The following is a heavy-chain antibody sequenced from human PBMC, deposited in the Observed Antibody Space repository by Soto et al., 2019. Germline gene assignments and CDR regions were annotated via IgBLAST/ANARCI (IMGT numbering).Heavy chain of an antibody. Sequence: QVQLVQSAGEVKKPGASVKVSCKASGYSFTSYGISWVRRAPGQGLEWMGWISPYNGHTQFVERFQGRVTMTTDTSTTTAYMELRNLRSDDTAHYYCARDLTIVPATHPRLENYGMDVWGQGTTVIVSS. D-gene: IGHD2-2*01. J-gene: IGHJ6*02. V-gene: IGHV1-18*01. CDR1: GYSFTSYG. CDR3: ARDLTIVPATHPRLENYGMDV. CDR2: ISPYNGHT.